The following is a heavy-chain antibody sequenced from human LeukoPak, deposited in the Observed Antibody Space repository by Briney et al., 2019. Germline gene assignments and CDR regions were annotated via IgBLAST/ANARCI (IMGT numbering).Heavy chain of an antibody. CDR1: GGTFSSYA. J-gene: IGHJ4*02. CDR3: ARTNLDCKNGVCYDY. D-gene: IGHD2-8*01. V-gene: IGHV1-69*05. CDR2: IIPIFGTA. Sequence: SVKVSCKASGGTFSSYAISWVRQAPGQGLEWMGGIIPIFGTANYAQKFQGRVTMTTDTSTSTGYMELRSLRSDDTAVYYCARTNLDCKNGVCYDYWGQGTLVTVSS.